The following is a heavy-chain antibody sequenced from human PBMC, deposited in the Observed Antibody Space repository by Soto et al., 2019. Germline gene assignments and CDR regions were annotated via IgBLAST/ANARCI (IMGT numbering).Heavy chain of an antibody. V-gene: IGHV3-13*01. CDR2: IGTAGDT. CDR1: GFTFSSYD. CDR3: ARGCAYYGSGVCGMDV. D-gene: IGHD3-10*01. Sequence: EVQLVESGGGLVQPGGSLRLSCAASGFTFSSYDMHWVRQATGKGLEWVSAIGTAGDTYYPGSVKGRFTISRENAKNSLYRQMNSLRAGDTAVYYCARGCAYYGSGVCGMDVWGQGTTVTVSS. J-gene: IGHJ6*02.